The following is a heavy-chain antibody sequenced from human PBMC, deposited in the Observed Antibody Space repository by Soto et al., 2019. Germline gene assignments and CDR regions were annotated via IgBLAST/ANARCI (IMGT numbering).Heavy chain of an antibody. CDR2: LSGGDEST. Sequence: EVQLLESGGGLVQPGGSLRLSCAASGFKFSDYAMTWVRQAPGKGLEWVSTLSGGDESTYYADSVKGRFSIAGDNPRNTVYLQMNNLRAEDTALYHCVKDWTGSTCPCMDVWGQGTTVTVSS. CDR3: VKDWTGSTCPCMDV. J-gene: IGHJ6*02. D-gene: IGHD6-13*01. CDR1: GFKFSDYA. V-gene: IGHV3-23*01.